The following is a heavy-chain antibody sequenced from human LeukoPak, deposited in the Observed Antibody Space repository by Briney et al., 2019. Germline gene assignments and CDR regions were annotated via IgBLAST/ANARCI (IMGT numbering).Heavy chain of an antibody. CDR3: AKFLPTHIVVANYYFDY. CDR1: GFTFSSYA. J-gene: IGHJ4*02. Sequence: GGSLRLSCAASGFTFSSYAMSWVRQAPGKGLEWVSAISGSGGSTYYADSVKGRLTISRDNSKNTLYLQMNSLRAEDTAVYYCAKFLPTHIVVANYYFDYWGQGTLVTVSS. CDR2: ISGSGGST. V-gene: IGHV3-23*01. D-gene: IGHD2-21*01.